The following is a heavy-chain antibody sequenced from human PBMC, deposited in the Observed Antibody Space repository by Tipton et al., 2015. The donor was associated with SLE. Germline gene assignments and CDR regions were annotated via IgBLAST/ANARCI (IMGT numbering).Heavy chain of an antibody. D-gene: IGHD3-10*01. CDR2: IYYSGST. J-gene: IGHJ5*02. Sequence: LRLSCTVFGGSISSYYWSWIRQPPGKGLEWIGYIYYSGSTNYNPSLKSRVTISVDTSKNQFSLKLSSVTAADTAVYYCARVDGSGSYYTDWFDPWGQGTLVTVSS. CDR3: ARVDGSGSYYTDWFDP. CDR1: GGSISSYY. V-gene: IGHV4-59*08.